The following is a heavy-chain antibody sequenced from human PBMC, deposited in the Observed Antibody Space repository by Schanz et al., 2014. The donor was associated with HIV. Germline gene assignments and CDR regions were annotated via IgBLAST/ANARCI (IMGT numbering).Heavy chain of an antibody. CDR2: ISYDGSNK. Sequence: QVQLVESGGGVVQPGRSLRLSCAASGFTFSSYAMHWVRQAPGKGLEWVAVISYDGSNKYYTDSVNGRFTISRDISKNTLYLQMYSLRAEDTAVYYCAKDGSWEAFDAFDIWGQGTMVTVSS. D-gene: IGHD1-26*01. CDR1: GFTFSSYA. V-gene: IGHV3-30*04. CDR3: AKDGSWEAFDAFDI. J-gene: IGHJ3*02.